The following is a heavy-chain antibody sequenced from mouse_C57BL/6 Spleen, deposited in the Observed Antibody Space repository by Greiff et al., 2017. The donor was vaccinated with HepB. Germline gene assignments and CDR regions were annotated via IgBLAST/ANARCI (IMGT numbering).Heavy chain of an antibody. CDR3: AREEIYYYGSRGWYFDV. J-gene: IGHJ1*03. V-gene: IGHV1-64*01. CDR2: IHPNSGST. D-gene: IGHD1-1*01. CDR1: GYTFTSYW. Sequence: QVQLQQPGAELVKPGASVKLSCKASGYTFTSYWMHWVKQRPGQGLEWIGMIHPNSGSTNYNEKFKSKATLTVDKSSSTAYMQLSSLTSEDSAVYYCAREEIYYYGSRGWYFDVWGTGTTVTVSS.